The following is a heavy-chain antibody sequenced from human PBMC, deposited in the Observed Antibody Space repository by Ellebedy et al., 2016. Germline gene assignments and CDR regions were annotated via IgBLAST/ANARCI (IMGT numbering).Heavy chain of an antibody. Sequence: SETLSLTCTVSGGSISGSDYYWSWIRQPPGKGLEWIGYISYRGSTYYNPFLRIRPIISVDTSKNQISLKLTSVTAADTAMYYCARSYYDTLSGLDSWGQGTLVTVSS. CDR3: ARSYYDTLSGLDS. CDR2: ISYRGST. CDR1: GGSISGSDYY. J-gene: IGHJ4*02. V-gene: IGHV4-30-4*01. D-gene: IGHD3-9*01.